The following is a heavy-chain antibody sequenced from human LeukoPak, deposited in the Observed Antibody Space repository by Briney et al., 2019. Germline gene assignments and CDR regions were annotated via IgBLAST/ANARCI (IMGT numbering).Heavy chain of an antibody. CDR2: INPNSGGT. V-gene: IGHV1-2*02. CDR3: ARTYYYDSSGPGGY. CDR1: GYTFTGYY. Sequence: ASVKVSCKASGYTFTGYYMHWVRQAPGQGLEWMGWINPNSGGTNYAQKFRGRVTMTRDTSISTAYMELSRLRSDDTAVYYCARTYYYDSSGPGGYWGQGTLVTVSS. D-gene: IGHD3-22*01. J-gene: IGHJ4*02.